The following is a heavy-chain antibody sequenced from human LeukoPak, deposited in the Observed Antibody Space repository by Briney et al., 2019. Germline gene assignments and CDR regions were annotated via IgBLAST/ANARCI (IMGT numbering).Heavy chain of an antibody. CDR3: ARVRGNDYGVYHDAFDI. CDR2: IYYSGST. Sequence: PSEALSLTCTVSGGSISSYYWSWIRQPPGKGLEWIGYIYYSGSTNYNPSLKSRVTISVDTSKNQFSLKLSSVTAADTAVYYCARVRGNDYGVYHDAFDIWGQGTMVTVSS. J-gene: IGHJ3*02. V-gene: IGHV4-59*01. CDR1: GGSISSYY. D-gene: IGHD4-17*01.